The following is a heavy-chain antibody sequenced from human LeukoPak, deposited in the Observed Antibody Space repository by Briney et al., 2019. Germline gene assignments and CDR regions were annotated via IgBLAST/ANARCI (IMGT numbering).Heavy chain of an antibody. D-gene: IGHD2-2*01. CDR2: ISVSGGST. CDR1: GFTFSSHA. V-gene: IGHV3-23*01. J-gene: IGHJ5*02. CDR3: AKAASQIPNFGRNWFDP. Sequence: GGSLRLSCAASGFTFSSHAMSWVRQPPGKGLELVSAISVSGGSTYYAHSVKGRLTISRDNSKNTLYLQMNGLRAEDTAVYYCAKAASQIPNFGRNWFDPWGQGTLVTVSS.